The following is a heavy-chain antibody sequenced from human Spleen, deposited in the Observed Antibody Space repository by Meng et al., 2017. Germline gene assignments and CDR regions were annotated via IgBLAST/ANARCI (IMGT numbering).Heavy chain of an antibody. V-gene: IGHV1-69*05. Sequence: SVKVSCKAPGGSFSNSVVGWVRQAPGQGLEWMGGINGVFGTINYAQKFQGRVTITTDESTSTVYMELNSLRAEDTAIYYCARGDLPNWHPASPPRPFNCWGRGTVVTV. CDR2: INGVFGTI. J-gene: IGHJ4*02. CDR3: ARGDLPNWHPASPPRPFNC. D-gene: IGHD2-2*01. CDR1: GGSFSNSV.